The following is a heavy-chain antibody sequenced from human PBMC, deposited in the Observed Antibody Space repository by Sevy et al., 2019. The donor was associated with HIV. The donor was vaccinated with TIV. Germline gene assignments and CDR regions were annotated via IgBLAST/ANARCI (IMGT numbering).Heavy chain of an antibody. Sequence: SETLSLTCTVSGGSISSYYWSWIRQPAGKGLEWIGHIFSSGRPNYNPSLKSRVTISVDTSNNQSSLKLGSVTAADTAVYYCARDHPYNGAFNIGGQGTMVTVSS. CDR2: IFSSGRP. V-gene: IGHV4-4*07. D-gene: IGHD2-8*01. CDR1: GGSISSYY. J-gene: IGHJ3*02. CDR3: ARDHPYNGAFNI.